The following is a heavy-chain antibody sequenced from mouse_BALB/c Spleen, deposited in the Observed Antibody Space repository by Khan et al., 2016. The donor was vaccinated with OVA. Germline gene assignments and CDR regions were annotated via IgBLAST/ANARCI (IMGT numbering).Heavy chain of an antibody. D-gene: IGHD2-3*01. CDR1: GFTFSNFG. CDR2: ISSGSSTI. J-gene: IGHJ4*01. Sequence: EVELVESGGGLVQPGGSRKLSCAASGFTFSNFGIHWVRQAPEKGLEWVAYISSGSSTIYYADTVKGRFTISRANPKNTRFLQMTSLRSEDTAMYYCARRRIYDGYYGGAMDYWGQGTSVTVSS. CDR3: ARRRIYDGYYGGAMDY. V-gene: IGHV5-17*02.